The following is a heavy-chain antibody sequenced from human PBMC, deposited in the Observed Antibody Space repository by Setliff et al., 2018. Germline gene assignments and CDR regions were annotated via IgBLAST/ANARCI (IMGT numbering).Heavy chain of an antibody. CDR3: ARDSYTAMVADAFDI. V-gene: IGHV1-3*01. J-gene: IGHJ3*02. Sequence: WASVKVSCKASGYTSTSYAMHWVRQAPGQRLEWMGWINAGNGNTKYSQKFQGRVTITRDTSASTAYMELSSLRSEDTAVYYCARDSYTAMVADAFDIWGQGTMVTVSS. CDR1: GYTSTSYA. CDR2: INAGNGNT. D-gene: IGHD5-18*01.